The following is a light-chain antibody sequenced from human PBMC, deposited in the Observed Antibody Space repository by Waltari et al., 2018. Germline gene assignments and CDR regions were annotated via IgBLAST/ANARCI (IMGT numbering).Light chain of an antibody. CDR1: QSVSYY. V-gene: IGKV3-11*01. CDR2: DTS. J-gene: IGKJ4*01. Sequence: SCRASQSVSYYVALYQQRPCQAPRLLIYDTSHSATGIPDKISGSGSGTDLTLTISSLDPEVFEVYYCQHRRNLPLTFGGGTKVEIK. CDR3: QHRRNLPLT.